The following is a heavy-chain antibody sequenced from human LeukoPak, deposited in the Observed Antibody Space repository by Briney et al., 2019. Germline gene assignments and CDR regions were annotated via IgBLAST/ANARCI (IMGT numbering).Heavy chain of an antibody. V-gene: IGHV3-30*03. D-gene: IGHD3-22*01. CDR1: GFTFSSYG. J-gene: IGHJ4*02. Sequence: PGGSLRLSCAASGFTFSSYGMHWVRQAPGKGLEWVAVISYDGSNKYYADSVKGRFTISRDNSKNTLYLQMNSLRAEDTAVYYCARDYYDSSDYPIDYWGQGTLVTVSS. CDR2: ISYDGSNK. CDR3: ARDYYDSSDYPIDY.